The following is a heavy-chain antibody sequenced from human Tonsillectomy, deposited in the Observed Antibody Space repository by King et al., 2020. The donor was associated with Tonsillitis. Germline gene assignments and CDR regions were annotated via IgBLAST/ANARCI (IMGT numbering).Heavy chain of an antibody. V-gene: IGHV1-2*02. CDR2: INPNSGGT. CDR3: ARGEEVQAAKCPIYYYYGMDV. CDR1: GYTFTDYC. D-gene: IGHD2-2*01. J-gene: IGHJ6*02. Sequence: QLVQSVAEVKKPGASVKVSCKASGYTFTDYCMHWVRQAPGQGLEWMGWINPNSGGTNYAQKFQGRVTMTRDTSISTAYMELSRLRSDDTTVYYCARGEEVQAAKCPIYYYYGMDVWGQGTTVTVSS.